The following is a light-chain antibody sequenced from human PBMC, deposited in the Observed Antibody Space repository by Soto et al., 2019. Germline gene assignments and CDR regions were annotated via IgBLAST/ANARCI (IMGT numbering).Light chain of an antibody. CDR1: SSDVGSYNL. CDR2: EVS. J-gene: IGLJ1*01. Sequence: QSVLTQPASVPGSPGQSITISCTGTSSDVGSYNLVSWYQQHPGKAPKLMIYEVSKRPSGVSNRFSGSKSGNTASLTISGLQAEDEADYYCCSYAGSSNSHVFGTGTKVTVL. V-gene: IGLV2-23*02. CDR3: CSYAGSSNSHV.